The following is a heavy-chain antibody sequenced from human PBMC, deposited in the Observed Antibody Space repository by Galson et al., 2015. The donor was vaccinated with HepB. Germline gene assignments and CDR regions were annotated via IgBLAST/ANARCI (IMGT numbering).Heavy chain of an antibody. Sequence: TLSLTCTVSSGSISSGDYYWSWLRQSAGKGLEWIGRIYRSGSANYNPSLNSRVTMSVDTSKNQFSLGLSSVTAADTAIYYCARQIPAGLFYFDSWGQGSLVTVSS. D-gene: IGHD2-2*01. CDR2: IYRSGSA. CDR1: SGSISSGDYY. V-gene: IGHV4-61*02. J-gene: IGHJ4*02. CDR3: ARQIPAGLFYFDS.